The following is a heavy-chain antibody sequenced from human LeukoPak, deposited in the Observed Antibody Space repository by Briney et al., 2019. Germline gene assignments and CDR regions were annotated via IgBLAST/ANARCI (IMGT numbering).Heavy chain of an antibody. J-gene: IGHJ3*02. V-gene: IGHV3-21*01. D-gene: IGHD2-2*01. CDR1: GFTFSSYS. Sequence: GGSLRLSCAASGFTFSSYSMNWVRQAPGKGLEWVSSISSSSSYIYYADSVKGRFTISRDNAKNSLYLQMNSLRAEDTAVYYCATTPQDIVVVGAFDIWGQGTMVTVSS. CDR2: ISSSSSYI. CDR3: ATTPQDIVVVGAFDI.